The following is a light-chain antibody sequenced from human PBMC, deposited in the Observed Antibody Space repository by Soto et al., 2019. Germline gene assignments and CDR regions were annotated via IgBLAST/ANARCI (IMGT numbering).Light chain of an antibody. CDR2: SAS. CDR3: QQYQGYPFT. V-gene: IGKV1-5*03. CDR1: QYINTW. J-gene: IGKJ2*01. Sequence: DIQMTQSPSTLSASVGDKVIITCRASQYINTWLAWYQQKPGRAPKLLIYSASNLESGVPTRFSGSGSGSDFTLNISSLQSDDFATYYCQQYQGYPFTFGQGTKLEI.